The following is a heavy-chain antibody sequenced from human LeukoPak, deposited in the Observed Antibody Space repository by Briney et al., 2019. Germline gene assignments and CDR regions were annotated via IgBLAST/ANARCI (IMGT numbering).Heavy chain of an antibody. J-gene: IGHJ6*02. Sequence: ASVKVSCKASGYTFTSYGISWVRQAPGQGLEWMGWISAYNGNTNYAQKLQGRVTMTTDTSTSTAYMELSSLRSEDTAVYYCATAADGYCSSTSCYTPPYYYYGMDVWGQGTTVTVSS. V-gene: IGHV1-18*01. CDR2: ISAYNGNT. D-gene: IGHD2-2*02. CDR3: ATAADGYCSSTSCYTPPYYYYGMDV. CDR1: GYTFTSYG.